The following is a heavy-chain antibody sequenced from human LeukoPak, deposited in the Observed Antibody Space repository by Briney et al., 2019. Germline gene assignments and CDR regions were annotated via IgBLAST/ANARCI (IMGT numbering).Heavy chain of an antibody. CDR3: ARASYSYDINGWVPFDY. CDR2: IYTSGST. J-gene: IGHJ4*02. CDR1: GGSISSYY. D-gene: IGHD3-22*01. V-gene: IGHV4-4*07. Sequence: SETLSLTCAVSGGSISSYYWSWIRQPAGKGLEWIGRIYTSGSTNYNPSLKSRVTISGDTSKNQFSLRLSSVTAADTAVYYCARASYSYDINGWVPFDYWGQGTLVTVSS.